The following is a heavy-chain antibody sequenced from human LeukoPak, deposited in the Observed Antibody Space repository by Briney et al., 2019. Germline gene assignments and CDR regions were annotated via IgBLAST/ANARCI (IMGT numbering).Heavy chain of an antibody. Sequence: GGSLRLSCAASGFTFSDSAVHWVRQASGEGLEWVGRIRSKANSYATAYAASVKGRFTFSRDDSKNTAYLQMNSLKTEDTAVYYCTRRDDSSGHAIDYWGQGTLVTVSS. V-gene: IGHV3-73*01. D-gene: IGHD3-22*01. CDR2: IRSKANSYAT. CDR3: TRRDDSSGHAIDY. CDR1: GFTFSDSA. J-gene: IGHJ4*02.